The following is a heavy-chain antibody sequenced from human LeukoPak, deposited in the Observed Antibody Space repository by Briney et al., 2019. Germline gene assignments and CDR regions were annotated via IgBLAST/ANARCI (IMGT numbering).Heavy chain of an antibody. CDR1: GFTFSSYS. CDR2: ISSSSSYI. D-gene: IGHD6-6*01. J-gene: IGHJ4*02. CDR3: ASHSSSGGDYYFDY. Sequence: GGSLRLSCAASGFTFSSYSMNWVRQAPGKGLEWVSSISSSSSYIYYADSVKGRFTISRDNAKNSLYLQMNSLRAGDTAVYYCASHSSSGGDYYFDYWGQGTLVTVSS. V-gene: IGHV3-21*01.